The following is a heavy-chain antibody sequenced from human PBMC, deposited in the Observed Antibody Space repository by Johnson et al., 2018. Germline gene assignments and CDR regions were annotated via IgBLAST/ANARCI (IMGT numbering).Heavy chain of an antibody. CDR3: ATGAISGVIYREFFQH. CDR1: GFSFSNHV. D-gene: IGHD3-10*01. Sequence: VQLVESGGGVVQPGGSLRLSCSASGFSFSNHVMHWVRQAPGKGLEWVAVTSNDEGIKYYVDSVKGRFTISRDNSKGTLYLQMNSLRAGDTAVYYCATGAISGVIYREFFQHWGQGTLVTVSS. J-gene: IGHJ1*01. CDR2: TSNDEGIK. V-gene: IGHV3-30*03.